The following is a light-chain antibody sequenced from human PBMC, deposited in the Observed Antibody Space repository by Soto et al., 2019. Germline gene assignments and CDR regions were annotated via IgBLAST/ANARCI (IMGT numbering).Light chain of an antibody. V-gene: IGKV3-20*01. CDR3: QQYGGSPLYT. CDR2: GAS. CDR1: QSVSSSD. J-gene: IGKJ2*01. Sequence: EIVLTQSPGTLSLSPGDRATLSCRASQSVSSSDLAWYQQKPGQAPRLLIYGASTRATGIPDRFSGSGSVIDFTLTSSRLEPGDFAVYYCQQYGGSPLYTFGQGTKLEIK.